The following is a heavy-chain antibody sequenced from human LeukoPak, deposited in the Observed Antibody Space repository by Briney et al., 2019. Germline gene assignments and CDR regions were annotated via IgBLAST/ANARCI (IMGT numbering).Heavy chain of an antibody. J-gene: IGHJ5*02. Sequence: ASVKVSCKTSGYAFTAHYIHWVRQAPGQGLEWMGIINPSGGSTSYAQKFQGRVTMTRDMSTSTVYMELSSLRSEDTAVYYCARDSSGWSYNWFDPWGQGTLVTVSS. CDR2: INPSGGST. V-gene: IGHV1-46*01. CDR1: GYAFTAHY. D-gene: IGHD6-19*01. CDR3: ARDSSGWSYNWFDP.